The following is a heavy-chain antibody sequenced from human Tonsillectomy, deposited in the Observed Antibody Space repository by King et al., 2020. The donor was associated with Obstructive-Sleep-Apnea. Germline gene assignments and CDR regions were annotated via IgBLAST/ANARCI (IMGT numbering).Heavy chain of an antibody. CDR3: AREPCSSTNCYYAFDT. D-gene: IGHD2-2*01. J-gene: IGHJ3*02. Sequence: VQLVESGGGLVHPGGSLRLSCAASKFTFSTYSMNWIRRAPGKGLEWVSYISSSGSTIYYADSVKGRFTISRDNAKNSLYLQMNSLRAEDTAVYFCAREPCSSTNCYYAFDTWGLGTMVTVSS. CDR1: KFTFSTYS. V-gene: IGHV3-48*04. CDR2: ISSSGSTI.